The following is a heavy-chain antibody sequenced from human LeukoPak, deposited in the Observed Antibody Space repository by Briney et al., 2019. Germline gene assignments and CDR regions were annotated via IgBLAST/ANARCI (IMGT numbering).Heavy chain of an antibody. V-gene: IGHV4-61*02. CDR2: MYTSGST. J-gene: IGHJ4*02. Sequence: SETLSLTCTVSGGSISSGSYYWSWIRQPAGKGLEWIGRMYTSGSTNYNPSLKSRVTISVDTSKHQFSLKLPSVTSADTAVSYCARGTVRTPHCGGVCDAPIDYWGQGELVTVSS. CDR3: ARGTVRTPHCGGVCDAPIDY. CDR1: GGSISSGSYY. D-gene: IGHD2-21*01.